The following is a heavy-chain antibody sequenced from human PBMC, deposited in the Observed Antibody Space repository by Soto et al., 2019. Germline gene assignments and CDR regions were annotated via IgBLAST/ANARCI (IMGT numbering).Heavy chain of an antibody. D-gene: IGHD6-19*01. CDR3: AKDQQWLLPENDFDY. CDR2: ISGSGGST. V-gene: IGHV3-23*01. Sequence: GGSLRLSCAASGFTFSSYAMRWVRQAPGKGLEWVSAISGSGGSTNYADSGKGRFTISRYNSKNTLDLQRNSLRADDTAVYYCAKDQQWLLPENDFDYWGQGTRVTVS. CDR1: GFTFSSYA. J-gene: IGHJ4*02.